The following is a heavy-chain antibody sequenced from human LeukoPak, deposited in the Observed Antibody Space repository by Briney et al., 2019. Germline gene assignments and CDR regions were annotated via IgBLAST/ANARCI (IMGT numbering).Heavy chain of an antibody. CDR1: GGSFSGYY. D-gene: IGHD6-19*01. CDR2: INHSGST. Sequence: SETLSLTCAVYGGSFSGYYWSWIRQPPGKGLEWIGEINHSGSTNYNPSLKSRVTISVDTSKNQFSLKLSSVTAADTAVYYCARGPYSSGHPRNWFDPWGLGTLVTVSS. J-gene: IGHJ5*02. CDR3: ARGPYSSGHPRNWFDP. V-gene: IGHV4-34*01.